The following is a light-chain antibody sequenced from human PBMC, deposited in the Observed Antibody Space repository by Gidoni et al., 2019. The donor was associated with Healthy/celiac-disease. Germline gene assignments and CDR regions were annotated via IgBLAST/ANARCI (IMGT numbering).Light chain of an antibody. V-gene: IGKV1-33*01. J-gene: IGKJ2*01. CDR3: QQYDNRPFYT. CDR1: QDISNC. CDR2: DAS. Sequence: DNQMTRSPSSLSASVGDRVTITCQASQDISNCLTWYQQKPGKAPKLLIYDASNLDTGVPSRFSGSGSGTDFTFTISSLQPEDIATYYCQQYDNRPFYTFGQGTKLEIK.